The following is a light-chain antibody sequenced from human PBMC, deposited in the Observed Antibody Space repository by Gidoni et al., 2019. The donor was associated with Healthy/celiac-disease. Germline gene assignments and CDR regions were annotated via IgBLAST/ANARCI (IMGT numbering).Light chain of an antibody. V-gene: IGKV1-39*01. CDR2: AAS. Sequence: IQMTQSPSSLSASVGDRVTITCRASQSISSYLNWYQQKPGKAPKLLIYAASSLQSWFPSRFSGSGSGTDFTLTISSLQPEDFATYYCQQSYSTPRTFGQGTKVEIK. CDR3: QQSYSTPRT. J-gene: IGKJ1*01. CDR1: QSISSY.